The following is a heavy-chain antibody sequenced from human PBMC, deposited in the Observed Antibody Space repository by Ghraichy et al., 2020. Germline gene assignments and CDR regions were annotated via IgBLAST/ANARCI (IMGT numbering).Heavy chain of an antibody. D-gene: IGHD3-16*01. V-gene: IGHV5-51*01. CDR3: ATHQYQYDLNNDSYLDH. Sequence: ESLNISCKVSGYNFTTNYIDWVRQTPGKGLEWMGIVYLDESETKYSPYFEGLVTFSADNSISTVYLQWRSLKASDTAMYYCATHQYQYDLNNDSYLDHWGQGTLVTVSS. CDR2: VYLDESET. CDR1: GYNFTTNY. J-gene: IGHJ4*02.